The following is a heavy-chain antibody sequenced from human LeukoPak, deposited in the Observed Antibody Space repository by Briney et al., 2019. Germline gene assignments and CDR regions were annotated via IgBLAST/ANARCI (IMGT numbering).Heavy chain of an antibody. J-gene: IGHJ5*02. Sequence: ASVKVSCKTSGYICIGYCIHWLRQVPGQGLEWMGWLNPKSGDTHYAQKFQGRATLTGDTSISTAYMELSGLTSDDTAFYYCARVRFRPWYASGTYWFDPWGQGTLVTVSS. CDR2: LNPKSGDT. D-gene: IGHD3-10*01. CDR1: GYICIGYC. CDR3: ARVRFRPWYASGTYWFDP. V-gene: IGHV1-2*02.